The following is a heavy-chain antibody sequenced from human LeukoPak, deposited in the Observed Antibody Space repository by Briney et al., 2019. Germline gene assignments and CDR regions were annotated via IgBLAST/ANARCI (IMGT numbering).Heavy chain of an antibody. J-gene: IGHJ3*01. CDR2: IIPILGIA. D-gene: IGHD1-26*01. CDR3: ARDRPDIVGAPHAFDL. CDR1: GGTFNSYG. Sequence: GASVKVSCKASGGTFNSYGISWVRQAPGQGVEWRGRIIPILGIANYAQKFQGRVTITADKSPSTAYMELSSLRSEHTAVYYCARDRPDIVGAPHAFDLWGQGTMVTVSS. V-gene: IGHV1-69*04.